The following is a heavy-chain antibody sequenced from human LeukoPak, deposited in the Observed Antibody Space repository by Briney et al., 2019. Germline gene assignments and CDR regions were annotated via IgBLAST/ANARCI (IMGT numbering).Heavy chain of an antibody. D-gene: IGHD4-17*01. Sequence: PGGSLRLSCAASGFTFSRYWMSWVRQAPGKGLEWVANIKQDGSEKYYVDSVEGRLTISRDNAENSLYLQMNSLRVEDTALYYCAMSTVFDYWGQGTLVTVSS. CDR1: GFTFSRYW. CDR2: IKQDGSEK. V-gene: IGHV3-7*01. CDR3: AMSTVFDY. J-gene: IGHJ4*02.